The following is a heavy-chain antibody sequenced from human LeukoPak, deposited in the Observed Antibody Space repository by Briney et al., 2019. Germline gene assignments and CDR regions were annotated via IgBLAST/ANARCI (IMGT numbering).Heavy chain of an antibody. CDR3: ARGHSSGWYNYFDY. J-gene: IGHJ4*02. D-gene: IGHD6-19*01. CDR1: GFTFDDYG. V-gene: IGHV3-20*04. Sequence: GGSLRLSXAASGFTFDDYGMSWVRQAPGKGLEWVSGINWNGRSTGYADSVKGRFTISRDNAKNSLYLQMNSLRAEDTALYYCARGHSSGWYNYFDYWGQGTLVTVSS. CDR2: INWNGRST.